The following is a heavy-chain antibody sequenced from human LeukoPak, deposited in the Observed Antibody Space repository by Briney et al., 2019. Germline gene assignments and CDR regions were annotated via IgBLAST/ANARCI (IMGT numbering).Heavy chain of an antibody. CDR1: GFTFSSCS. CDR3: AREGDTAMGDYFDY. J-gene: IGHJ4*02. CDR2: ISSSSSTI. V-gene: IGHV3-48*01. D-gene: IGHD5-18*01. Sequence: TGGSLRLSCAASGFTFSSCSMNWVRQAPGKGLEWVSYISSSSSTIYYADSVKGRFTISRDNAKNSLYLQMNSLRAEDTAVYYCAREGDTAMGDYFDYWGQGTLVTVSS.